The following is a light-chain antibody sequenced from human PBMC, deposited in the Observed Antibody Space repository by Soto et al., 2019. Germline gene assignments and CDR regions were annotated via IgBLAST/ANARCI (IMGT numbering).Light chain of an antibody. CDR1: QSVSSY. CDR2: DAS. J-gene: IGKJ2*01. V-gene: IGKV3-11*01. Sequence: EIVLTQSPATLSLSPGERATLSCRASQSVSSYLAWYQQKPGQAPRLLIYDASNRATGIPARFSGSESGTDFTLTISSLETEDFAVYYCQQRSNWPPYPFGPGTKREIK. CDR3: QQRSNWPPYP.